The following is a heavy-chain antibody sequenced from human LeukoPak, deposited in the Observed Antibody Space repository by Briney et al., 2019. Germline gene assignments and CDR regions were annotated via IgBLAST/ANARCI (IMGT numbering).Heavy chain of an antibody. CDR2: INPNSGGS. CDR1: RYTFTGYY. Sequence: GSSVKVSCKASRYTFTGYYMHWVRQATGQGPEWTGWINPNSGGSSYAQNFQGRVIMTRDTSISTAYMELIGLRSDDTAFYYCARGNYFGSASHSGAAFDIWGQGTMVTVSS. J-gene: IGHJ3*02. V-gene: IGHV1-2*02. D-gene: IGHD3-10*01. CDR3: ARGNYFGSASHSGAAFDI.